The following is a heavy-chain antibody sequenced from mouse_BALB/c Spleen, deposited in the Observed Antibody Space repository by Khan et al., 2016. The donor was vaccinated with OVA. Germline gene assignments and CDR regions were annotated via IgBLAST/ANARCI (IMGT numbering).Heavy chain of an antibody. Sequence: VQLQQPGAELVKPGTSVKISCKASGYTFTSSYMYWVKQRPGQGLEWIGGINPNNGDSNFNEKFKSKATLTVDTSSSTAYMQLGILTSEDAAVYYCARSGYGNPFAYWGQGTLVTVSA. D-gene: IGHD2-1*01. CDR1: GYTFTSSY. J-gene: IGHJ3*01. CDR3: ARSGYGNPFAY. CDR2: INPNNGDS. V-gene: IGHV1S81*02.